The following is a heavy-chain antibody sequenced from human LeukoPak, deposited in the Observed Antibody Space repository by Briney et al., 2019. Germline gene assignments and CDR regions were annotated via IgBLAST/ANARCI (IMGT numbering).Heavy chain of an antibody. J-gene: IGHJ4*02. CDR3: ARGRYSESYSGGYYFDY. V-gene: IGHV4-59*01. CDR1: GVSFSGYY. CDR2: IYYSGST. D-gene: IGHD1-26*01. Sequence: SETLSLTCAVYGVSFSGYYWSWIRQPPGKGLEWIGYIYYSGSTNYNPSLKSRVTISVDTSKNQFSLKLSSVTAADTAVYYCARGRYSESYSGGYYFDYWGQGTLVTVSS.